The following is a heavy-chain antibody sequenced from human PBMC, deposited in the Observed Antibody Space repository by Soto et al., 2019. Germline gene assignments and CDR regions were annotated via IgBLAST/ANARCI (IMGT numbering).Heavy chain of an antibody. CDR3: LRASWNYYYHGMDI. V-gene: IGHV4-59*01. CDR1: GGSISSYY. J-gene: IGHJ6*02. D-gene: IGHD1-1*01. CDR2: IYYSGST. Sequence: PSETLSLTCTVSGGSISSYYWSWIRQPPGKGLEWIGYIYYSGSTNYNPSLKSRVTISVDTSKNQFSLKLCSVTAADTAVYYCLRASWNYYYHGMDIWGQGTTVTVSS.